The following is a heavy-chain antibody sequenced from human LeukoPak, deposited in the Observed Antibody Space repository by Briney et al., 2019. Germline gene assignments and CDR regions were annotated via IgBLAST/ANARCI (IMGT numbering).Heavy chain of an antibody. D-gene: IGHD2-2*01. Sequence: PSETLSLTCGVSGYPINNAYYWVWIRQPPGKGLEWIGSLYHPDSTYYNPSLKSRVTMSVDTSRNQFSLRLSFVTAADTAVYHCARQYDSYFYYYLDLWGTGTTVTVSS. CDR3: ARQYDSYFYYYLDL. CDR2: LYHPDST. J-gene: IGHJ6*03. CDR1: GYPINNAYY. V-gene: IGHV4-38-2*01.